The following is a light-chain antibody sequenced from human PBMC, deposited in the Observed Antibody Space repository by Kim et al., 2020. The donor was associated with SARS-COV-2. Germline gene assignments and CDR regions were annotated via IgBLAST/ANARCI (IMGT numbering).Light chain of an antibody. CDR2: EDS. Sequence: NFMLTQPHSVSEFPGKTVTISCTRSSGNIASNYVQWYQQRPGTAPTTIIYEDSQRPSGVPDRFSGAIDSSSNSASLTISGLKTEDEADYYCQSYDSKSQVFGGGTQLTVL. V-gene: IGLV6-57*04. CDR1: SGNIASNY. J-gene: IGLJ3*02. CDR3: QSYDSKSQV.